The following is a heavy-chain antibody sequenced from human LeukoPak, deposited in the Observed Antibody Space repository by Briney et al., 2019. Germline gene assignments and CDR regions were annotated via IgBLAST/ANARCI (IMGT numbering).Heavy chain of an antibody. V-gene: IGHV3-30*04. D-gene: IGHD2-8*02. Sequence: GGSLRLSCAASGFTFSNYAMHWARQAPGKGLEWVAVISYDGSKKDYADSVRGRFTISRDNSKSTLSLQMNSLRAEDTAIYYCATYRQVLLPFESWGQGTLVTVSS. CDR3: ATYRQVLLPFES. J-gene: IGHJ4*02. CDR2: ISYDGSKK. CDR1: GFTFSNYA.